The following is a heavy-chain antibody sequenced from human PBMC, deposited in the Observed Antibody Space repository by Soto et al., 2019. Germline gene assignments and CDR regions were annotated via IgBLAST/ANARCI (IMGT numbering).Heavy chain of an antibody. CDR3: ARAGPAITIFGVVRMDV. Sequence: PSETLSLTCTVSGGSISSYYWSWIRQPPGKGLEWIGDIYYSGGTDYNPSLKSRVTISVDTSKNQFSLKLSSVTAADTAVYYCARAGPAITIFGVVRMDVWGQGTTVTVS. D-gene: IGHD3-3*01. J-gene: IGHJ6*02. V-gene: IGHV4-59*01. CDR2: IYYSGGT. CDR1: GGSISSYY.